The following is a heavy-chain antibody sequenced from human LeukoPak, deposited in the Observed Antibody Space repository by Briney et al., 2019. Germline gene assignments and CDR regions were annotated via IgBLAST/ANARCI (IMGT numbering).Heavy chain of an antibody. V-gene: IGHV3-48*04. CDR2: IRSSSETI. D-gene: IGHD1-7*01. CDR1: GFTFSSYW. J-gene: IGHJ3*02. Sequence: GGSLRLSCAASGFTFSSYWMSWVRQAPGKGLEWIAYIRSSSETIHYADSVKGRFTISRDNAKNSLYLQMNSLRAEDTAVYYCARDSSTFSWNYTPYAFDIWGQGTMVTVSS. CDR3: ARDSSTFSWNYTPYAFDI.